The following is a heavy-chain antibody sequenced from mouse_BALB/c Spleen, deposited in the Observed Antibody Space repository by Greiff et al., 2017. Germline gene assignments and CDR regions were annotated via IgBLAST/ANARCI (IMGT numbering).Heavy chain of an antibody. CDR2: IYPGDGDT. V-gene: IGHV1-80*01. Sequence: VQLQQSGAELVRPGSSVKISCKASGYAFSSYWMNWVKQRPGQGLEWIGQIYPGDGDTNYNGKFKGKATLTADKSSSTAYMQLSSLTSEDSAVYFCARVRTNYFDYWGQGTTLTVSS. CDR1: GYAFSSYW. J-gene: IGHJ2*01. CDR3: ARVRTNYFDY. D-gene: IGHD1-1*01.